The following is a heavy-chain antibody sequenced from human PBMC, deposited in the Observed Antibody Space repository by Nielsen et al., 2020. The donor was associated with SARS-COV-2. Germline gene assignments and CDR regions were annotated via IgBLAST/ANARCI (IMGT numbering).Heavy chain of an antibody. V-gene: IGHV3-33*01. CDR3: ARSSRGDCSNGVCYAGMADY. CDR2: IWYDGSNK. Sequence: GESLKISCAASGFTFSSYGMHWVRQAPGKGLEWVAVIWYDGSNKYYADSVKGRFTISRDNSKNTLYLQMNSPRAEDTAVYYCARSSRGDCSNGVCYAGMADYWGQGTLVTVSS. CDR1: GFTFSSYG. D-gene: IGHD2-8*01. J-gene: IGHJ4*02.